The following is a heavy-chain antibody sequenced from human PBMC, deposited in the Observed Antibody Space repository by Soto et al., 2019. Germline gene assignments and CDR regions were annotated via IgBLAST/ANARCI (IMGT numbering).Heavy chain of an antibody. CDR1: GYSFASHW. V-gene: IGHV5-51*01. CDR3: ARHADYYNSSGYVGYGMDV. D-gene: IGHD3-22*01. CDR2: IHPGDSKT. J-gene: IGHJ6*02. Sequence: GESLKISCKGSGYSFASHWIGWVRQMPGQGLEWMGIIHPGDSKTKYSPSFQGQVTISGDKSISTAYLHWSSLKASDTAMYYCARHADYYNSSGYVGYGMDVWGQGTTATVCS.